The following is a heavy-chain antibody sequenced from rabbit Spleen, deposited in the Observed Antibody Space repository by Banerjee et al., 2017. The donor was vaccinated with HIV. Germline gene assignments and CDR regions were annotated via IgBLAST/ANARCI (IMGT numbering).Heavy chain of an antibody. D-gene: IGHD6-1*01. CDR2: IDPVFGSA. CDR1: GIDFSSSYW. V-gene: IGHV1S45*01. J-gene: IGHJ4*01. Sequence: QEQLVESGGGLVKPGASLTLTCTASGIDFSSSYWICWVRQAPGKGLEWIGYIDPVFGSAYYASWVNGRFSISRENTQNTVSLQLNSLTAADTATYFCAREVLYAAYAGFGDATMYYFDLWGPGTLVTVS. CDR3: AREVLYAAYAGFGDATMYYFDL.